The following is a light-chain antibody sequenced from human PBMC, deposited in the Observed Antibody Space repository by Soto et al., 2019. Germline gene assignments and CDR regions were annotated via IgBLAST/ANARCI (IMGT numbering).Light chain of an antibody. CDR1: SSDVGAYNL. V-gene: IGLV2-23*01. Sequence: QSVLTQPASVSGSPGQSITISCAGTSSDVGAYNLVSWYQQHPGKAPKLIIFEGSKRPSGISNRFSGSKSANTASLTISGLQAEDEANYYCCSYAGGRSWVFGGGTKLSVL. CDR2: EGS. CDR3: CSYAGGRSWV. J-gene: IGLJ3*02.